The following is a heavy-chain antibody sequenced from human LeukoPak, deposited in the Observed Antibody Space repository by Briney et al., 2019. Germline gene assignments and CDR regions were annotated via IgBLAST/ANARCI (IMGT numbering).Heavy chain of an antibody. Sequence: GGSLRLSCAVSGFTLSSFWMTWVRQAPGKGLEWVASIKYDGSEKRYVDSVEGRFTISRDNAKNSLYLQMNSLRAEDTAVYYCAKKNYCDGWGQGTLVTVSS. V-gene: IGHV3-7*01. J-gene: IGHJ4*02. CDR3: AKKNYCDG. CDR2: IKYDGSEK. CDR1: GFTLSSFW.